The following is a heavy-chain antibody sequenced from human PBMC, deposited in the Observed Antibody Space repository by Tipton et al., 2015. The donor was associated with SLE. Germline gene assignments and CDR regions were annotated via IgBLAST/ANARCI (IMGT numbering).Heavy chain of an antibody. Sequence: TLSVTCTVSGGSISSYYWSWIRQPPGKGLEWIGYIYYSGSTNYNPSLKSRVTISVDTSKNQFSLKLTSVTAADTAVYYCARQDSGNYYPFDYWGQGTLVTVSS. D-gene: IGHD1-26*01. CDR3: ARQDSGNYYPFDY. CDR1: GGSISSYY. J-gene: IGHJ4*02. CDR2: IYYSGST. V-gene: IGHV4-59*08.